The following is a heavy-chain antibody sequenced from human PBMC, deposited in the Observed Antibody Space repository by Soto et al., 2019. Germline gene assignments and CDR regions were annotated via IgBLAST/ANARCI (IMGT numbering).Heavy chain of an antibody. CDR2: ISYDGNNK. CDR3: ARGPSYSDSYFDY. CDR1: GYTFTSYY. Sequence: SCKASGYTFTSYYMHWVRQPPGKGLQWLAVISYDGNNKYYADSVEGRFTISRDNSKNTVYLQMNSLRLEDTAVYYCARGPSYSDSYFDYWGQGTLVTVSS. D-gene: IGHD4-17*01. J-gene: IGHJ4*02. V-gene: IGHV3-30*03.